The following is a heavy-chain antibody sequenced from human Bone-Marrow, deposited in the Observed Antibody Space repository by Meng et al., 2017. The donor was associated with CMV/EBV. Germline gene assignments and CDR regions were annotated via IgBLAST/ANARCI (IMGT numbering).Heavy chain of an antibody. V-gene: IGHV1-8*01. D-gene: IGHD3-3*01. Sequence: TSYDNNWVRQATGQGLEWMGWMNPNSGNTGYAQKFQGRVTMTRNTSISTAYMELRSLRSDDTAVYYCARVDDFWSGYSARPRFGMDVWGQGTTVTVSS. CDR3: ARVDDFWSGYSARPRFGMDV. CDR2: MNPNSGNT. J-gene: IGHJ6*02. CDR1: TSYD.